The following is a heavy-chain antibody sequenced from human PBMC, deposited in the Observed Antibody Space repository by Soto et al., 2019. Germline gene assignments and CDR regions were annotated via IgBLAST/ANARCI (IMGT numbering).Heavy chain of an antibody. V-gene: IGHV1-69*01. CDR3: ARPKGTYSSGYYYFDF. CDR1: GGTFSTYA. CDR2: IIPLFGTA. J-gene: IGHJ4*02. D-gene: IGHD6-19*01. Sequence: QVQLEQSGAEVKQPGSSVRVSCKTSGGTFSTYAINWVRQAPGQGLEWMGAIIPLFGTADDSQKFQGRVTITADESTSTASMELSSLRSDDTAVYFCARPKGTYSSGYYYFDFWCQGTLVTVSS.